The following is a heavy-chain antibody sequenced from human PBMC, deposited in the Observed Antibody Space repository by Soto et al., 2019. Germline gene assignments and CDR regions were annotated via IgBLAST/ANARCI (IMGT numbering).Heavy chain of an antibody. Sequence: GGSLRLSCVASGFTLSDYYVDWVRQAPGKGLEWVGRTRDKPNSYTTEYAASVEGRFTISSDDSKNSLYLQLNSLNTEDTAVYYCGRGGYRHYSAYYYYALDVWGQGTTVTVSS. CDR1: GFTLSDYY. D-gene: IGHD4-4*01. CDR2: TRDKPNSYTT. CDR3: GRGGYRHYSAYYYYALDV. J-gene: IGHJ6*02. V-gene: IGHV3-72*01.